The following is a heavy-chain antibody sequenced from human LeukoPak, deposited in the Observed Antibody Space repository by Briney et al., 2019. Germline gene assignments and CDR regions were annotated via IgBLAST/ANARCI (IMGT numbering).Heavy chain of an antibody. CDR1: GGSISSYY. CDR2: IYYSGST. V-gene: IGHV4-59*01. D-gene: IGHD3-3*01. Sequence: PSETLSLTCTVSGGSISSYYWSWIRQPPGKGLEWIGYIYYSGSTNYNPSLKSRVTIPVDTSKNQFSLKLSSVTAADTAVYYCARGYYDFWSGYRSSYYYYGMDVWGQGTTVTVSS. CDR3: ARGYYDFWSGYRSSYYYYGMDV. J-gene: IGHJ6*02.